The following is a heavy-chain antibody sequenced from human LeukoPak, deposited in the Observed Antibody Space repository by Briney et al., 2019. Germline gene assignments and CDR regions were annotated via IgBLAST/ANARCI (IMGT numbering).Heavy chain of an antibody. V-gene: IGHV3-30*04. CDR1: GFTFSSYA. D-gene: IGHD2-15*01. J-gene: IGHJ4*02. CDR3: ARKDTSAFDY. CDR2: ISYDGSNK. Sequence: PGGSLRLSCAASGFTFSSYAMHWVRQAPGKGLGWVAVISYDGSNKYYADSVKGRFTISRDNSKNTLYLQMNSLRAEDTAVYYCARKDTSAFDYWGQGTLVTVSS.